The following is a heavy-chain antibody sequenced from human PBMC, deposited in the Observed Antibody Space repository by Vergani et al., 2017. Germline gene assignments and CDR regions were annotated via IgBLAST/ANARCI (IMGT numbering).Heavy chain of an antibody. J-gene: IGHJ6*02. CDR3: SGEGGRYYYYYGMDV. D-gene: IGHD3-16*01. Sequence: EVQLVESGGGLVQPGGSLRLSCAASGFTFSRYSMNWVRQAPGKGLEWVSSISSSSSYIYYADSVKGRFTISRDNAKNSLYLQMNSLRAEDTAVYYWSGEGGRYYYYYGMDVWGQGTTVTVS. CDR1: GFTFSRYS. V-gene: IGHV3-21*01. CDR2: ISSSSSYI.